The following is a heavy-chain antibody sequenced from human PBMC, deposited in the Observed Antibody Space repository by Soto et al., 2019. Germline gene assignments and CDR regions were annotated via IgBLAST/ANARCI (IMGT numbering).Heavy chain of an antibody. CDR1: GFTFSSYG. J-gene: IGHJ4*02. Sequence: PGGSLRLSCAASGFTFSSYGMHWVRQAPGKGLEWVAVISYDGSNKYYADSVKGRFTISRDNSKNTLYLQMNSLRAEDTAVYYCARSKLYSGLNYWGQGTLVTSPQ. D-gene: IGHD5-12*01. CDR3: ARSKLYSGLNY. V-gene: IGHV3-30*03. CDR2: ISYDGSNK.